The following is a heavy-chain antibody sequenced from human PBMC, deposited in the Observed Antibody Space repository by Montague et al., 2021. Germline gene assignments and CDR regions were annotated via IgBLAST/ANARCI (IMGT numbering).Heavy chain of an antibody. CDR1: GDSISSKYF. V-gene: IGHV4-4*02. CDR2: IYHGTT. D-gene: IGHD1-26*01. Sequence: SETLSLTCTVSGDSISSKYFWSWVRQPLGKGLERIGEIYHGTTSYSPSLKGRLTVSMDTSKSQFSLKLSSVTAADTAIYYCAVGSESAWELLHHWGQGILVTVSS. J-gene: IGHJ5*02. CDR3: AVGSESAWELLHH.